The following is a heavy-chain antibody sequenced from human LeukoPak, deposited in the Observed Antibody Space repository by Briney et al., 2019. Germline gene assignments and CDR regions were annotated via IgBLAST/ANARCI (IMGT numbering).Heavy chain of an antibody. CDR1: GGSISSSNW. V-gene: IGHV4-4*02. CDR3: ARDQYYDFWSGYYNGPFDY. J-gene: IGHJ4*02. Sequence: SETLSLTCAVSGGSISSSNWWSWVRQPPGKGLEWIGEIYHSGSTNYNPSLKSRVTISVNKSKNQFSLKLSSVTAADTAVYYCARDQYYDFWSGYYNGPFDYWGQGTLVTVSS. D-gene: IGHD3-3*01. CDR2: IYHSGST.